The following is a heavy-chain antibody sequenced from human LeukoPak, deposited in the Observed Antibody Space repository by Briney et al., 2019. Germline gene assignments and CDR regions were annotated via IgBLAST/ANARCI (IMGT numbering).Heavy chain of an antibody. CDR1: GGSISSYY. CDR2: IYYSGST. V-gene: IGHV4-59*08. D-gene: IGHD3-10*01. Sequence: SETLSLTCTVSGGSISSYYWSWIRQPPGKGLEWIGHIYYSGSTHYNPSLKSRVTISVDTSKNQFSLKLSSVTAADTAVYYCARHVGNSGSGSYLTYFDYWGQGALVTVSS. J-gene: IGHJ4*02. CDR3: ARHVGNSGSGSYLTYFDY.